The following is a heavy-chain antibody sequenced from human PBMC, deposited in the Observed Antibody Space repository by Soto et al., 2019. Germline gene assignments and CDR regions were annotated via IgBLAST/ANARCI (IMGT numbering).Heavy chain of an antibody. D-gene: IGHD5-12*01. CDR3: ARLFGYSSDYYYGIDV. Sequence: ESLQICCDDSGNNIHCQWIGWVRQPPGRGLEWMGIIYPGDSDTRSSPSFEGQVTFSADRSISTAYLQWTSLKASDTAIYYCARLFGYSSDYYYGIDVWGQGTTVTVSS. CDR2: IYPGDSDT. V-gene: IGHV5-51*01. J-gene: IGHJ6*02. CDR1: GNNIHCQW.